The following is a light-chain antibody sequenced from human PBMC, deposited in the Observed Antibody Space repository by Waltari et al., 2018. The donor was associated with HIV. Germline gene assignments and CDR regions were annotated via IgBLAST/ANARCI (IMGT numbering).Light chain of an antibody. CDR3: CSYAGSYTYV. CDR2: DVS. CDR1: TSDVGGYYY. J-gene: IGLJ1*01. Sequence: SALTQTRSVSGSPGPSVPISCPGTTSDVGGYYYVPWYQQHPGKAPKVRIYDVSKRPSGVPNRFSGSKSGNTASLTISGLQAEDEADYYCCSYAGSYTYVFGTGTKVTVL. V-gene: IGLV2-11*01.